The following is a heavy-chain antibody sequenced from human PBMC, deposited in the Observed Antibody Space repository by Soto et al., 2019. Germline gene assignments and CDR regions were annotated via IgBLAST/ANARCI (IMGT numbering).Heavy chain of an antibody. CDR2: IYWDNDK. V-gene: IGHV2-5*02. J-gene: IGHJ6*02. CDR1: GFSLSTSGVG. D-gene: IGHD2-21*02. Sequence: QITLKESGPTLVKPTQTLTLTCTFSGFSLSTSGVGVGWIRQPPGKALEWLALIYWDNDKRYSPSLQSRLTITKDTSKNQVVLTMSNMDPVDTATYYCVHSRFGGDCLQSYPSHYYYGMDVWGQGTTVTVSS. CDR3: VHSRFGGDCLQSYPSHYYYGMDV.